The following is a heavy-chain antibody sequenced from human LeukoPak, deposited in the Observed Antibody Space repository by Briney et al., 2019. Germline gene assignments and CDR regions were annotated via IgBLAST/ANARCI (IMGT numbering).Heavy chain of an antibody. CDR1: GFTVSNNY. V-gene: IGHV3-53*01. Sequence: PGGSLRLSCAASGFTVSNNYMSWVRQAPGKGLEWVSVIYSGGSTYYADSVKGRFTISRDNSKNTLYLQMNGLRAEDTAVYYCARVPRGYDSPWGQGTLVTVSS. CDR3: ARVPRGYDSP. J-gene: IGHJ5*02. D-gene: IGHD3-22*01. CDR2: IYSGGST.